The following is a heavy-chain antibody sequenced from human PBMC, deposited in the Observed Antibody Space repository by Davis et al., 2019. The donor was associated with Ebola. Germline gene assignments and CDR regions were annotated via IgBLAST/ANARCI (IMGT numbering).Heavy chain of an antibody. CDR3: ARGGAVAPD. D-gene: IGHD4-23*01. J-gene: IGHJ4*02. CDR1: GFTFSNYN. V-gene: IGHV3-21*01. CDR2: ISSSSSYI. Sequence: GESLKISCAASGFTFSNYNMNWVRQAPGKGLEWVSSISSSSSYIYYADSVKGRFTISRDNAKNTLYLQMNSLRVEDTAVYFCARGGAVAPDWGPGTLVTVSS.